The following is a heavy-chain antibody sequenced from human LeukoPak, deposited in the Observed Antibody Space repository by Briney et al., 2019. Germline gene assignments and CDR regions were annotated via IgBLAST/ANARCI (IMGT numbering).Heavy chain of an antibody. D-gene: IGHD3-22*01. CDR2: ISGSGGST. CDR1: GFTFSTYA. V-gene: IGHV3-23*01. Sequence: GGSLRLSCAASGFTFSTYAMTWVRQAPGKGLEWGSAISGSGGSTYYADSVKGRFSISRDNSKNTLYLQMNSLRAEDTAVYFCAKVYYDSSGYVYYFDYWGQGTLVTVSS. CDR3: AKVYYDSSGYVYYFDY. J-gene: IGHJ4*02.